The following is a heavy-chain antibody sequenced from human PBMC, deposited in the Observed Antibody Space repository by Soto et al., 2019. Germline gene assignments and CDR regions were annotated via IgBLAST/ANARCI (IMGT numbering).Heavy chain of an antibody. CDR3: ARLPTVTTSSYYYYGMDV. V-gene: IGHV4-59*01. Sequence: SETLSLTCTVSGGSISSYYWSWIRQPPGKGLEWIGYIYYSGSTNYNPSLKSRVTISVDTSKNQFSLKLSSVTAADTAVYYCARLPTVTTSSYYYYGMDVWGQGTTVTVSS. CDR2: IYYSGST. J-gene: IGHJ6*02. CDR1: GGSISSYY. D-gene: IGHD4-4*01.